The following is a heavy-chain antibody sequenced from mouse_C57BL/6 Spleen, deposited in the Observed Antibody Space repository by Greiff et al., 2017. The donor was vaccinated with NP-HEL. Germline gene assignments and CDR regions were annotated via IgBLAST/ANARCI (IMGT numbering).Heavy chain of an antibody. J-gene: IGHJ2*01. CDR1: GFTFSDYG. Sequence: DVMLVESGGGLVKPGGSLKLSCAASGFTFSDYGMHWVRQAPEKGLEWVAYISSGSSTIYYADTVKGRFTSSRDNAKNTLFLQMTSLRSEDTAMYYCARSLGLFDYWGQGTTLTVSS. CDR3: ARSLGLFDY. CDR2: ISSGSSTI. D-gene: IGHD4-1*01. V-gene: IGHV5-17*01.